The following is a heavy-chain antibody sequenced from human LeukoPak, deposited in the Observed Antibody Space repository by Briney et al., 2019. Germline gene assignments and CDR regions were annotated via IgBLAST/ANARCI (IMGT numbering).Heavy chain of an antibody. J-gene: IGHJ4*02. CDR3: ARDRRAARPVDY. D-gene: IGHD6-6*01. V-gene: IGHV3-48*01. Sequence: GGSLRLSCAASGFTFSSYSMNWVRQAPGKGLEWVSYISGSSSTIYYADSVKGRFTISRDNAKDSLYLQMNSLRAEDTAVYYCARDRRAARPVDYWGQGTLVTVSS. CDR1: GFTFSSYS. CDR2: ISGSSSTI.